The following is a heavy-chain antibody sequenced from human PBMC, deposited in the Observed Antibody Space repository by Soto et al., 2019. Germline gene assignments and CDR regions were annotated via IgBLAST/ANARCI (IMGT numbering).Heavy chain of an antibody. Sequence: GASVKVSCKASGGTFSSCAISWVRQAPGQGLEWMGGIIPIFGTANYAQKFQGRVTITADEYTRTAYMGLSSLRSEDTAVYYCASGRSGYWFDPGGQGTLVTVSS. D-gene: IGHD5-12*01. CDR1: GGTFSSCA. CDR3: ASGRSGYWFDP. V-gene: IGHV1-69*13. CDR2: IIPIFGTA. J-gene: IGHJ5*02.